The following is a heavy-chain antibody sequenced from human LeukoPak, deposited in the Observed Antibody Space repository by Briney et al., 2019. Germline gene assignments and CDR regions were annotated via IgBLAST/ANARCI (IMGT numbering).Heavy chain of an antibody. V-gene: IGHV3-33*01. CDR3: ARDLLTAMPFDY. CDR2: IWYDGSNK. D-gene: IGHD2-2*01. J-gene: IGHJ4*02. CDR1: GFTFSSYG. Sequence: PGGSLRLSCAASGFTFSSYGMHWVRQAPGKGLEWVAVIWYDGSNKYYEDSVKGRFTISRDNSKNTLYLQMNSLRAEDRAVYYCARDLLTAMPFDYWGQGTLVTVSS.